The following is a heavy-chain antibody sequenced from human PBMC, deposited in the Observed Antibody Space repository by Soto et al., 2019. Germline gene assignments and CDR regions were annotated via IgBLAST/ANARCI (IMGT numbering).Heavy chain of an antibody. Sequence: PSETLSLTCTVSGGSISSSSYYWGWIRQPPGKGLEWIGSIYYSGSTYYNPSLKSRVTISVDTSKNQFSLKLSSVTAADTAVYYCARGTSYYDSSGPIPDYYYYYGMDVWAQGPKGT. V-gene: IGHV4-39*01. CDR2: IYYSGST. D-gene: IGHD3-22*01. CDR1: GGSISSSSYY. J-gene: IGHJ6*02. CDR3: ARGTSYYDSSGPIPDYYYYYGMDV.